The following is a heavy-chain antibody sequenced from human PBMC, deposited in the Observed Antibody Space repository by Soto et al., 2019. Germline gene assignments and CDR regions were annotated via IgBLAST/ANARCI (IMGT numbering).Heavy chain of an antibody. V-gene: IGHV3-33*01. Sequence: EGHLRLSCAAPGFTISSYNMHWVRQAPGKGLEWVAVICLDGSNRRCADSVKGRFTSSRDNSRNTQYLQLHSLRAEDTALYYCARYLLRGSSTYYDGMDVWVQGTTVIVSS. CDR1: GFTISSYN. J-gene: IGHJ6*02. CDR3: ARYLLRGSSTYYDGMDV. D-gene: IGHD3-10*01. CDR2: ICLDGSNR.